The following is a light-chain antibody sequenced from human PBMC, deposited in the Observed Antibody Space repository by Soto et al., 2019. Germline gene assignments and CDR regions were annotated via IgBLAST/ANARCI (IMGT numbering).Light chain of an antibody. J-gene: IGKJ2*01. CDR1: QSISSY. CDR3: QQSYSTVYT. Sequence: DIQMTQSPASLSASVGDRVTLTCRASQSISSYLNWYQQKPGQAPKLLIYGVSSLQTGVPARFSGSGSGTDFTLTISSLQPEDFATYYCQQSYSTVYTFGQGTKLEIK. CDR2: GVS. V-gene: IGKV1-39*01.